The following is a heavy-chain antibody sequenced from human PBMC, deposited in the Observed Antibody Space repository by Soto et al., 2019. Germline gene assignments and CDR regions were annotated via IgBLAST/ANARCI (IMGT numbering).Heavy chain of an antibody. CDR1: GFTFSSFW. V-gene: IGHV3-74*01. CDR3: AIIPPGWGGGELVLDY. Sequence: EVQLVESGGGLVQPGGSLRLSCAASGFTFSSFWMYWVRQAPGKGLVWVSRINSDASTTSYADSVKGRFTISRDNAKNTLCLKMNSRGAEGTAVYYFAIIPPGWGGGELVLDYWGQGTLVTVSS. CDR2: INSDASTT. J-gene: IGHJ4*02. D-gene: IGHD1-26*01.